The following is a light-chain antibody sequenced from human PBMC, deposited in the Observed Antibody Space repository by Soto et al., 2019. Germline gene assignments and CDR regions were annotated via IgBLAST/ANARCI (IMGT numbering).Light chain of an antibody. CDR3: QQYGSSPWT. CDR1: QTIRSNY. J-gene: IGKJ1*01. V-gene: IGKV3-20*01. Sequence: ETVLTQSPGTLSSSPGERATLSFRASQTIRSNYLAWYRQTTGQAPRLLIYGASNKATGIADRFSGSGSGTDFTLIIGRLEPEDFELYYCQQYGSSPWTFSQGTKVDIK. CDR2: GAS.